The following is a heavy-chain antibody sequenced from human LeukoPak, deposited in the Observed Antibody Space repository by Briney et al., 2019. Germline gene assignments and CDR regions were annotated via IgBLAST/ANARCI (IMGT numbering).Heavy chain of an antibody. V-gene: IGHV3-7*03. D-gene: IGHD2-15*01. CDR2: IKQDGSEK. CDR3: ARRYCSGGSCYCDY. CDR1: GFTFSSYW. J-gene: IGHJ4*02. Sequence: PGGSLRLSCAASGFTFSSYWMSWVRQAAGKGLEWVANIKQDGSEKYYVDSVKGRFTISRDNAKNSLYLQMNSLRAEDTAVYYCARRYCSGGSCYCDYWGQGTLVTVSS.